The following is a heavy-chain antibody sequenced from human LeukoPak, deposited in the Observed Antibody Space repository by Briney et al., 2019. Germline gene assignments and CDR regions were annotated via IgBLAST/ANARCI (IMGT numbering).Heavy chain of an antibody. CDR3: SSLVGTLIY. V-gene: IGHV5-51*01. CDR2: IYPGDSDT. J-gene: IGHJ4*02. D-gene: IGHD4-23*01. CDR1: GYSFTSYW. Sequence: GESLKISCKGSGYSFTSYWIGWVRQMPGKGLEWMGIIYPGDSDTKYSPSFQGQVTISADKSINIAYLQWSSLKASDTAIYYCSSLVGTLIYWGQGTLVTVSS.